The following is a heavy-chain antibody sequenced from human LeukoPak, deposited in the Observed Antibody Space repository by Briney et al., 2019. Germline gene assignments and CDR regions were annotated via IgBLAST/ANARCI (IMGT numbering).Heavy chain of an antibody. Sequence: GASVKVSCKASGGTFSSYAISWVRQAPGQGLEWMGGIIPIFGTANYAQKFQGRVTITADESTSTAYMELSSLRSEHTAVYYCASPPSHCSGGSCYPATGATYFDYWGQGTLVTVSS. V-gene: IGHV1-69*13. CDR2: IIPIFGTA. CDR3: ASPPSHCSGGSCYPATGATYFDY. D-gene: IGHD2-15*01. CDR1: GGTFSSYA. J-gene: IGHJ4*02.